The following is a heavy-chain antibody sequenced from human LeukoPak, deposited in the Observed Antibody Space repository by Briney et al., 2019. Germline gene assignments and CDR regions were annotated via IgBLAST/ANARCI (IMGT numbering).Heavy chain of an antibody. J-gene: IGHJ4*02. CDR1: GFSFSDYA. Sequence: GGSLRLSCTSSGFSFSDYAMNWVRQAPGKGLEWVSCIRGNSGMRFYSDSVRGRFTISRDNSKNTVYLQMDSLRVDDTAVYFYAKDQEDRGYPSSFDFWGQGTLVTVSS. CDR2: IRGNSGMR. CDR3: AKDQEDRGYPSSFDF. D-gene: IGHD2-15*01. V-gene: IGHV3-23*01.